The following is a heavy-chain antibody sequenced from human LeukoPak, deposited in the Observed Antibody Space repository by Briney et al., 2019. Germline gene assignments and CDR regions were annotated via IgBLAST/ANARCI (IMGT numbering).Heavy chain of an antibody. CDR3: ARGHLGYCSSTSCYYWFDP. CDR1: GYTFTGYY. J-gene: IGHJ5*02. Sequence: ASVKVSCKASGYTFTGYYMHWVRQAPGQGLEWMGWINPNSGGTNYAQKFQGRVTMTRDTSTSTAYMELSRLRSDDTAVYYCARGHLGYCSSTSCYYWFDPWGQGTLVTVSS. D-gene: IGHD2-2*01. V-gene: IGHV1-2*02. CDR2: INPNSGGT.